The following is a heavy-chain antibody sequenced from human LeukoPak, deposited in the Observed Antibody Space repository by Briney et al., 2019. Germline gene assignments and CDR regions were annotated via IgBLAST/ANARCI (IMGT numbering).Heavy chain of an antibody. Sequence: WASVKVSCKASGYTFNSSYMHWVRQAPGQGLEWMGIINPSDDSTRYAQKFQGRVTMTKDTSTNTVYMHLSSLSSDDTAVYYCARDFPHHYFDYWGQGTLVTVSS. CDR1: GYTFNSSY. CDR3: ARDFPHHYFDY. V-gene: IGHV1-46*02. CDR2: INPSDDST. J-gene: IGHJ4*02.